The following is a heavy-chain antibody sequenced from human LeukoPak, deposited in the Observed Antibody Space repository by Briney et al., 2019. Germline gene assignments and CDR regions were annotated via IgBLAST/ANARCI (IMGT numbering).Heavy chain of an antibody. J-gene: IGHJ3*01. D-gene: IGHD3-22*01. CDR3: AREPIYYHDSSGYVDA. CDR1: GVTVSSNY. V-gene: IGHV3-66*02. Sequence: PGGSLRLSCAASGVTVSSNYMSWVRQAPGKGLEWVSVIYSGGSTYYAASVKGRFTISRDNSKNPLYLQLSSLRAEETAVYYCAREPIYYHDSSGYVDAWGQGTMVTVSS. CDR2: IYSGGST.